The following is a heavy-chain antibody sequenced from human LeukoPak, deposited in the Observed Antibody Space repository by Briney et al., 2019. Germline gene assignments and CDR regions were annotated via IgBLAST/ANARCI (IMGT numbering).Heavy chain of an antibody. CDR1: GYSSTTYW. V-gene: IGHV5-51*01. J-gene: IGHJ4*02. Sequence: GESLKISCKGSGYSSTTYWIGWVRPMPGKGLEWMGIIYPGDSETRYSPSFQGQVTISADKSISTAYLQWSSLKASDTAMYYCARRHVYNYFFDYWGQGTLVTVSS. CDR2: IYPGDSET. D-gene: IGHD5-24*01. CDR3: ARRHVYNYFFDY.